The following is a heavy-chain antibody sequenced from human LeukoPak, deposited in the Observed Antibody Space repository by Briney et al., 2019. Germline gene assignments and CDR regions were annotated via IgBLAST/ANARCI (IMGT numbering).Heavy chain of an antibody. V-gene: IGHV4-38-2*01. J-gene: IGHJ6*04. CDR2: IYPSGST. D-gene: IGHD4-17*01. CDR3: ARLYTVTTWVDV. Sequence: XCIGSIYPSGSTYYNPSLKSRVTISVDTSKNQFSLKLSSVTAADTAVYYCARLYTVTTWVDVWGKGTTVTVSS.